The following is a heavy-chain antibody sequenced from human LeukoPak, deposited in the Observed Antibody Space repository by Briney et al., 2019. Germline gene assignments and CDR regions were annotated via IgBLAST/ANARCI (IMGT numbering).Heavy chain of an antibody. D-gene: IGHD3-10*01. Sequence: GGSLRLSCAASGFTFSSYAMSWVRQAPGKGLEWVSAITSGGSTYYADSVKGRFAVSRDNSYNSLSLQMNSLRAEDTAVYYCARSSHGFSWGQGTLVTVSS. V-gene: IGHV3-23*01. J-gene: IGHJ5*02. CDR2: ITSGGST. CDR1: GFTFSSYA. CDR3: ARSSHGFS.